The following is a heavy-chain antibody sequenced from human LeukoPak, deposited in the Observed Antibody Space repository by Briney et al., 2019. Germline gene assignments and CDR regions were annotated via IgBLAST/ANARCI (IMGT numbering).Heavy chain of an antibody. CDR1: GGSFSGYY. J-gene: IGHJ6*03. D-gene: IGHD3-22*01. V-gene: IGHV4-34*01. CDR2: INHSGST. CDR3: ARGLHYYDSSGYYSWYYYYYMNV. Sequence: SETLSLTCAVYGGSFSGYYWSWIRQPPGKGLEWIGEINHSGSTNYNPSLKSRVTISVDTSKNQFSLKLSSVTAADTAVYYCARGLHYYDSSGYYSWYYYYYMNVWGKGTTVTVSS.